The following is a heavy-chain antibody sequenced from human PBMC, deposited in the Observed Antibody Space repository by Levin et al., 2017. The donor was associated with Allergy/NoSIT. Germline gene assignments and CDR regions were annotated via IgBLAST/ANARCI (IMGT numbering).Heavy chain of an antibody. CDR1: GFTFSSYG. D-gene: IGHD3-22*01. CDR3: ARDSGSGYQN. Sequence: GESLKISCAASGFTFSSYGMHWVRQAPGKGLEWVAVIWYDGSNKYYADSVKGRFTISRDNSKNTLYLQMNSLRAEDTAVYYCARDSGSGYQNWGQGTLVTVSS. CDR2: IWYDGSNK. J-gene: IGHJ4*02. V-gene: IGHV3-33*01.